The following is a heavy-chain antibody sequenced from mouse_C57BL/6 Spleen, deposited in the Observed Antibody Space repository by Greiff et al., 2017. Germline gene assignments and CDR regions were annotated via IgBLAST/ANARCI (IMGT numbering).Heavy chain of an antibody. Sequence: QVQLQQPGAELVKPGASVKLSCKASGYTFTSYWMQWVKQRPGQGLEWIGEIDPSDSYTNYNQKFKGKATLTVDTSSSTAYMQLSSLTSEDSAVDYCARGGVWSYAMDYWGQGTSVTVSS. J-gene: IGHJ4*01. D-gene: IGHD1-1*02. V-gene: IGHV1-50*01. CDR3: ARGGVWSYAMDY. CDR1: GYTFTSYW. CDR2: IDPSDSYT.